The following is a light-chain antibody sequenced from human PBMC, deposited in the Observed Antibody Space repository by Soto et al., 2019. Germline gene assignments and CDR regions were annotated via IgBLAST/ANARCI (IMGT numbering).Light chain of an antibody. Sequence: EIVLRQSPLTLSLSPGERATLSYWASQTVSRMYLSWFQQKPGQAPRLLIYGTSTRATGIPVRFSGSGSGTDFTLTISCLQSEDFATYYCQQYYSYPVTFGQGTKVDIK. CDR2: GTS. J-gene: IGKJ1*01. V-gene: IGKV3D-7*01. CDR3: QQYYSYPVT. CDR1: QTVSRMY.